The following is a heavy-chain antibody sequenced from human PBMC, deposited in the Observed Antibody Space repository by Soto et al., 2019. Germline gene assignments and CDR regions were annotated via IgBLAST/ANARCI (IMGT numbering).Heavy chain of an antibody. Sequence: PSETLSLTCTVAGGSIGRYYWNWIRQPPGKGLEWIGYIFHTGTTNYNPSLRSRVTMSLDTSKNQFSLNLRSVTAADTAVYYCARDLLEDQLLGWFAPWGPGTQVTVSS. CDR2: IFHTGTT. CDR1: GGSIGRYY. V-gene: IGHV4-59*01. J-gene: IGHJ5*02. CDR3: ARDLLEDQLLGWFAP. D-gene: IGHD3-3*01.